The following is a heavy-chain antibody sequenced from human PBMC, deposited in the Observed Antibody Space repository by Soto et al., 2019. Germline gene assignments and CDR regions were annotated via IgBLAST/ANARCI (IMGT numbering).Heavy chain of an antibody. V-gene: IGHV4-31*03. J-gene: IGHJ4*02. CDR3: ARGDLHQYDFWSGYYPPYFDY. CDR2: IYYSGST. Sequence: SETLSLTCTVSGGSISSGGYYWSWIRQHPGKGLEWIGYIYYSGSTYYNPSLKSRVTISVDMSKNQFSLKLSSVTAADTAVYYFARGDLHQYDFWSGYYPPYFDYWGQGTLVTVSS. CDR1: GGSISSGGYY. D-gene: IGHD3-3*01.